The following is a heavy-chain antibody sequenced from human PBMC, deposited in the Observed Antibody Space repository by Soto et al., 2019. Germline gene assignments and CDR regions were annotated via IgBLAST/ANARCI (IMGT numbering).Heavy chain of an antibody. D-gene: IGHD1-26*01. CDR1: GFSFNDFA. CDR3: AKGASWDLGDYFFDY. Sequence: EVQVLESGGGLVQPGGSLRLSCAASGFSFNDFAMSWVRQAPGKGLEWVSAISRSSGNTYYADSVKGRFTISRDNSKNPRYLQMNSLRAEDTAVYYCAKGASWDLGDYFFDYWGQGPWSPSPQ. CDR2: ISRSSGNT. J-gene: IGHJ4*02. V-gene: IGHV3-23*01.